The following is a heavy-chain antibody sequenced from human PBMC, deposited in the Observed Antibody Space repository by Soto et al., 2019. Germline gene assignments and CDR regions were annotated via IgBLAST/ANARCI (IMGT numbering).Heavy chain of an antibody. D-gene: IGHD6-6*01. CDR2: ISTSTGNT. CDR1: GYTFTNYD. V-gene: IGHV1-18*04. J-gene: IGHJ3*02. CDR3: ARGEGMAARHDGYDI. Sequence: QVRLVQSGTEVKKPGASVKVSCKASGYTFTNYDVTWVRQAPGQGLEWMGWISTSTGNTNYAQKLQGRVTMTTDTSASTAYMELRSLRSDDTDVYYCARGEGMAARHDGYDIWGQGTMVTVSS.